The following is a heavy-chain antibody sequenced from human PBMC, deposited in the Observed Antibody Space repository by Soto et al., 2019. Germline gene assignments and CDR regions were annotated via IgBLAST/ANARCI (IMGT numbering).Heavy chain of an antibody. CDR1: GFTFDYYW. CDR3: ARGARGGFDL. J-gene: IGHJ3*01. V-gene: IGHV3-74*01. CDR2: VHSDGTTT. Sequence: EVQLVESGGGLVQPGESLRLSCAASGFTFDYYWMHWVRQAPGKGLVWVSRVHSDGTTTTYADSVKGRFTISRDNARNPVSLQMSGLRAEDTAIYYCARGARGGFDLWGHGTVVTVSS. D-gene: IGHD3-10*01.